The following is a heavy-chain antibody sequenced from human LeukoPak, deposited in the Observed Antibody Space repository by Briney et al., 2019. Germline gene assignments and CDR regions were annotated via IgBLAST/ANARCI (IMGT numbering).Heavy chain of an antibody. Sequence: GGCSIRFCSAASGSSSRNNYMCVLRPAGGGVLEWSSVIYSGGTIHYADSVKGRFTISRDNSRDTLHLQMNSLRADDTAVYYCVRAVHHLFYSDSSGYYGDAFDVWGQGTVVTVSS. CDR3: VRAVHHLFYSDSSGYYGDAFDV. CDR1: GSSSRNNY. V-gene: IGHV3-53*01. CDR2: IYSGGTI. D-gene: IGHD3-22*01. J-gene: IGHJ3*01.